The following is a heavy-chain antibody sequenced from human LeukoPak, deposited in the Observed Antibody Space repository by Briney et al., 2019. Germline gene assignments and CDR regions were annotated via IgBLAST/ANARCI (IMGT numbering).Heavy chain of an antibody. J-gene: IGHJ4*02. Sequence: PGGSLRLSCAASGFTFSSYSMNWGRQAPGKGVEWVSSISSSSSYIYYADSVKGRFTISRDDTKSSLYLQMNSLRAEDTAVYYCASGSSGTYYYFDYWGQGTLVTVSS. CDR2: ISSSSSYI. CDR3: ASGSSGTYYYFDY. CDR1: GFTFSSYS. V-gene: IGHV3-21*01. D-gene: IGHD1-26*01.